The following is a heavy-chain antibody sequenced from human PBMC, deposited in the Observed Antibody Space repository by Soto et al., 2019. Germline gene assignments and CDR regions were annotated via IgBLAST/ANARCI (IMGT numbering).Heavy chain of an antibody. V-gene: IGHV3-30*18. J-gene: IGHJ6*02. CDR3: ANGGETTHYYYGMDV. Sequence: HPGWSLRLSCASCGFIVSSYGMHWVRQAPGKGLEWVAVISYDGSNKYYADSVKGRFTISRDNSKNTLYLQMNSLRAEDTAVYYCANGGETTHYYYGMDVWGQGTTVTVSS. D-gene: IGHD3-16*01. CDR2: ISYDGSNK. CDR1: GFIVSSYG.